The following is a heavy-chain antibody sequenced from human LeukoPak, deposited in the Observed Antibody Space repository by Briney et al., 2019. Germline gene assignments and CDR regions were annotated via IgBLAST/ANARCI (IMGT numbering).Heavy chain of an antibody. D-gene: IGHD6-13*01. CDR1: GYTFTGYY. CDR3: ATGAYSSSWYYFDY. CDR2: INRNSGGT. Sequence: GASVKVSCKASGYTFTGYYMHWVRQAPGQGLEWMGWINRNSGGTNYAQKFQGRVTMTRDTSISTAYMELSRLRSEDTAVYYCATGAYSSSWYYFDYWGQGTLVTVSS. V-gene: IGHV1-2*02. J-gene: IGHJ4*02.